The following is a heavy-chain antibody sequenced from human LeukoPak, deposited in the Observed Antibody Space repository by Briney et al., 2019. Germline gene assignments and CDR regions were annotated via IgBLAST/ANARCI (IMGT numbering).Heavy chain of an antibody. V-gene: IGHV1-18*01. CDR3: ARDPPEYYYDRAADY. CDR1: GYTFTSYG. J-gene: IGHJ4*02. Sequence: ASVKVSCKASGYTFTSYGISWVRQAPGQGLEWMGWISAYNGNTNYAQKLQGRVTMTTDTSTTTAYMELRSLRSDDTAVYYCARDPPEYYYDRAADYWGQGTLVTVSA. CDR2: ISAYNGNT. D-gene: IGHD3-22*01.